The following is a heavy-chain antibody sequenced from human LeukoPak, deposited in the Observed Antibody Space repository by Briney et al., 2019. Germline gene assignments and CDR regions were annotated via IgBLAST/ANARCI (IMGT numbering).Heavy chain of an antibody. J-gene: IGHJ3*02. CDR1: GFIFSSYW. CDR3: AKDEGYCNGGSCYLGAFDI. D-gene: IGHD2-15*01. Sequence: GGSLRLSCTASGFIFSSYWMSWVRQAPGKGLEWVANIKQDGSEKYYVDSVKGRFTISRDNAKNSLYLQMNSLRAEDTAVYYCAKDEGYCNGGSCYLGAFDIWGQGTMVTVSS. V-gene: IGHV3-7*03. CDR2: IKQDGSEK.